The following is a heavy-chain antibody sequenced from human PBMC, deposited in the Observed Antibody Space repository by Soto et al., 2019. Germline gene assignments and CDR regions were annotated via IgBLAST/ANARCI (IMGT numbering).Heavy chain of an antibody. V-gene: IGHV3-23*01. CDR2: ISGSGGST. CDR3: AKDVYVVPHAFDI. Sequence: EVQLLESGGGLVQPGGSLRLSCAASGFTFSSYAMSWVRQAPGKGLEWVSAISGSGGSTYYADSVKGRFTISRDTSKNPLYLHRNSLRAEDTAVYYCAKDVYVVPHAFDILGQGTMVPVSS. CDR1: GFTFSSYA. J-gene: IGHJ3*02. D-gene: IGHD3-16*01.